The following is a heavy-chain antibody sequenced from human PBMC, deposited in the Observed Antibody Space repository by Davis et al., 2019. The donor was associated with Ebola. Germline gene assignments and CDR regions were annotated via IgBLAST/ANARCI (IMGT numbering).Heavy chain of an antibody. D-gene: IGHD6-13*01. Sequence: GGSLRLSCAASGFTFSGSAMHWVRQASGKGLEWVGRIRSKANSYATAYAASVKGRFTTSRDDSKNTAYLQMNSLKTEDTAVYYCTSTYSSHDYWGQGTLVTVSS. V-gene: IGHV3-73*01. CDR2: IRSKANSYAT. J-gene: IGHJ4*02. CDR1: GFTFSGSA. CDR3: TSTYSSHDY.